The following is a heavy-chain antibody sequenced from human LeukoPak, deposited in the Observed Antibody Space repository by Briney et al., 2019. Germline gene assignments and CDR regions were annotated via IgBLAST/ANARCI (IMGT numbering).Heavy chain of an antibody. CDR2: INPNSGGT. CDR1: GYTLTDYY. D-gene: IGHD3-22*01. J-gene: IGHJ4*02. Sequence: ASVKVSCKASGYTLTDYYMHWVRQAPGQGLERMGRINPNSGGTNYAQKFQGRVTMTRDTSISTVYMELSRLRSDDTAVYYCTRVGYYESSGYYEYWGQGTLVTVSS. V-gene: IGHV1-2*06. CDR3: TRVGYYESSGYYEY.